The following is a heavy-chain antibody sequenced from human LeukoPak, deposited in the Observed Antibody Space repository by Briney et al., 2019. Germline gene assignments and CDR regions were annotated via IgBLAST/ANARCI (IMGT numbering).Heavy chain of an antibody. D-gene: IGHD6-6*01. V-gene: IGHV1-8*03. CDR1: GYTFTSYD. CDR2: MNPNSGNT. J-gene: IGHJ5*02. Sequence: ASVKVSCKASGYTFTSYDINWVRQAPGQGLEWMGWMNPNSGNTGYAQKLQGRVTITRNTSRSTAYMELSSLRSEDTAVYYCAAGIAARFDPWGQGTLVTVSS. CDR3: AAGIAARFDP.